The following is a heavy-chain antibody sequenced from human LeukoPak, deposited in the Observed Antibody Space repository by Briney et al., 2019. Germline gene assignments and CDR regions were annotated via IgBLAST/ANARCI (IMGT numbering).Heavy chain of an antibody. CDR3: AKDTLVPGTSRKIYY. CDR1: GFPLCSQP. J-gene: IGHJ4*02. CDR2: ISGSGGST. Sequence: GGSLRLACAAHGFPLCSQPIATVRQAPGWGQGWVPPISGSGGSTYYAESVKGRFTIPRDNSKNTLSLQMNSLRAEDTAVYYCAKDTLVPGTSRKIYYCGQGNLATVSS. D-gene: IGHD6-13*01. V-gene: IGHV3-23*01.